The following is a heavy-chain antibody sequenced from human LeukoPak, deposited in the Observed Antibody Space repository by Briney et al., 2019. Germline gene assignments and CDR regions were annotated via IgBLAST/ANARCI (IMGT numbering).Heavy chain of an antibody. CDR2: ISGDGYST. D-gene: IGHD4-23*01. V-gene: IGHV3-74*03. CDR3: ARDKYGGNSNAFDI. Sequence: PGGSLRLSCAASGVTFSNYWMHWVRQAPGKELVWGSGISGDGYSTKYADSVKGRFTFSRDNARNTLYLQMNSLRAEDTAMYFCARDKYGGNSNAFDIWGQGTMVTVSS. J-gene: IGHJ3*02. CDR1: GVTFSNYW.